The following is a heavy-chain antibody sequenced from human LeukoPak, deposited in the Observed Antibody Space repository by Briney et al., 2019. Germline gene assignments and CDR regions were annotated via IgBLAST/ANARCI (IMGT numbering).Heavy chain of an antibody. Sequence: GASVKVSCKASGYTFTGYYMHWVRQAPGQGLEWMGWINPNSGGTNYAQKFQGRVTMTRDTSISTAYMELSRLRSDDTAVYYCARVTPFDIVVVPAASGPLDIWGQGTMVTVSS. CDR1: GYTFTGYY. D-gene: IGHD2-2*01. J-gene: IGHJ3*02. CDR3: ARVTPFDIVVVPAASGPLDI. CDR2: INPNSGGT. V-gene: IGHV1-2*02.